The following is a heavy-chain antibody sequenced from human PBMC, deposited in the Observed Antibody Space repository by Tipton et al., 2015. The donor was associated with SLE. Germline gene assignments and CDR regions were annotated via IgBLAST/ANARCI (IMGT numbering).Heavy chain of an antibody. CDR1: GGSFSGYY. Sequence: TLSLTCAVYGGSFSGYYWSWIRQPPGKGLEWIGEINHSGSTNYNPSLKSRVTISVDTSKNQFSLKLRSLTAADTAVYYCARHAGDYAYFDSWGQGTLVTVSS. CDR3: ARHAGDYAYFDS. J-gene: IGHJ4*02. D-gene: IGHD4-17*01. V-gene: IGHV4-34*01. CDR2: INHSGST.